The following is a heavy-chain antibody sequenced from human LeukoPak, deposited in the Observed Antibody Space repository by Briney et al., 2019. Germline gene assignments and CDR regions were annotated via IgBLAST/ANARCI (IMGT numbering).Heavy chain of an antibody. D-gene: IGHD3-22*01. Sequence: PGGSLRLSCTASGFTFSNYNMNWVRQAPGKGLEWVSYISSSSSTIYYADSVKGRFTISRDNAKNSLYLQMNSLRAEDTAVYYCARDYYDSSGYYVQAEYIQYWGQGTLVTVSS. CDR1: GFTFSNYN. J-gene: IGHJ1*01. CDR2: ISSSSSTI. CDR3: ARDYYDSSGYYVQAEYIQY. V-gene: IGHV3-48*04.